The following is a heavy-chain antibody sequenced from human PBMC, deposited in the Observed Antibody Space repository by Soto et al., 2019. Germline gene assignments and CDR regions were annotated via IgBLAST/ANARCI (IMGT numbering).Heavy chain of an antibody. Sequence: GGSLRLSCAASGFTFSSHGMHRVRQTPGKGLEWVAVMYYDGSNEYYADSVMGRFTISRDNSKNTLYLQMNSLRAEDTAVYYRARDYTSTCYGFDYWGQGTLVTVSS. V-gene: IGHV3-33*01. CDR3: ARDYTSTCYGFDY. CDR1: GFTFSSHG. J-gene: IGHJ4*02. CDR2: MYYDGSNE. D-gene: IGHD6-13*01.